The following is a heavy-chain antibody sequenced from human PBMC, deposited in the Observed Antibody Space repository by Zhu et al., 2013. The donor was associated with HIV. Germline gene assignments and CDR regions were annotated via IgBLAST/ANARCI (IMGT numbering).Heavy chain of an antibody. CDR3: ARDSLPAYEPRNSFAFDI. V-gene: IGHV1-69*01. D-gene: IGHD3-22*01. CDR1: GGTFSSYA. CDR2: IIPIFGTA. Sequence: QVQLVQSGAEVKKPGSSVKVSCKASGGTFSSYAISWVRQAPGQGLEWMGGIIPIFGTANYAQKFQGRVTITADESTSTAYMELSSLRSEDTAVYYCARDSLPAYEPRNSFAFDIWGQGTMVTVSS. J-gene: IGHJ3*02.